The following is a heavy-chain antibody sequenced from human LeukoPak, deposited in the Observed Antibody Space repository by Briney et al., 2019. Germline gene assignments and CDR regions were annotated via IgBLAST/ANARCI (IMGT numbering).Heavy chain of an antibody. CDR3: AKDGAYDTSGYYGPGAFDI. J-gene: IGHJ3*02. Sequence: GGSLRLSCAASGFTFSSYAMSWVRQAPGKGLEWVSVISGSDGRTYYAASVKGRFTISRDNSKNTLYLQMNSLRAEDTAVYYCAKDGAYDTSGYYGPGAFDIWGQGTVVTVSS. CDR2: ISGSDGRT. D-gene: IGHD3-22*01. CDR1: GFTFSSYA. V-gene: IGHV3-23*01.